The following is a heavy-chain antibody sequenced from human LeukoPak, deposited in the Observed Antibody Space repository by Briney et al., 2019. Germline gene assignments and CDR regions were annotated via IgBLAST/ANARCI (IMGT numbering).Heavy chain of an antibody. CDR3: ARDHWTVPVWKNGYSYDPTWEYAFDI. D-gene: IGHD5-18*01. CDR2: IIPIFGTA. CDR1: GGTFSSYV. J-gene: IGHJ3*02. Sequence: GSSVKVSCKASGGTFSSYVISWVRQAPGQGLEWMGRIIPIFGTANYAQKFQGRVTITTDESTSTAYMELSSLRSEDTAVYYCARDHWTVPVWKNGYSYDPTWEYAFDIWGQGTMVTVSS. V-gene: IGHV1-69*05.